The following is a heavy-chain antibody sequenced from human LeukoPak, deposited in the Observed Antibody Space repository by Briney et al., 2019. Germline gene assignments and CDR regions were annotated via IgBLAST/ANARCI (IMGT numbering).Heavy chain of an antibody. CDR1: GGSFSGYY. CDR3: ARGPAPYYYDSSRGYYFDY. Sequence: SETLSLTCAVYGGSFSGYYWSWIRQPPGKGLEWIGEINHSGSTNYNPSLKSRVTISVDTSKNQFSLKLSSVTAADTAVYYCARGPAPYYYDSSRGYYFDYWGQGTPVTVSS. V-gene: IGHV4-34*01. J-gene: IGHJ4*02. CDR2: INHSGST. D-gene: IGHD3-22*01.